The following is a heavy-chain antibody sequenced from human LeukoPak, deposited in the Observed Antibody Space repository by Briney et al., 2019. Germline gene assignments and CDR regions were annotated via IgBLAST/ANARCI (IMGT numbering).Heavy chain of an antibody. CDR2: IYYSGST. CDR3: ARDKDRQGYMDV. CDR1: GGSISSHY. J-gene: IGHJ6*03. V-gene: IGHV4-59*11. Sequence: PSETLSLTCTVSGGSISSHYWSWIRQPPGKGLEWIGYIYYSGSTNYNPSLKSRVTISVDTSKNQFSLKLSSVTAADTAVYYCARDKDRQGYMDVWGKGTTVTVSS.